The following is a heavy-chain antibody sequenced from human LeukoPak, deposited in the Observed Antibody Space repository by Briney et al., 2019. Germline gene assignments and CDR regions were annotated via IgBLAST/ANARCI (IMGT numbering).Heavy chain of an antibody. V-gene: IGHV3-23*01. Sequence: GGSLRLSCAASGFTFSSYAMSWVRQAPGKGLEWVSGISDSGGNTYYADAVKGRFTISRDNSKNTLYLQLQSLRVEDTALYYCATTLVRASTYMDVWGKGTTVTVSS. D-gene: IGHD1-1*01. J-gene: IGHJ6*03. CDR2: ISDSGGNT. CDR3: ATTLVRASTYMDV. CDR1: GFTFSSYA.